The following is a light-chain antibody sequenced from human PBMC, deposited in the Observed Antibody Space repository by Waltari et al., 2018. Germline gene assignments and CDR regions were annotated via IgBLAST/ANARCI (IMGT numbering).Light chain of an antibody. CDR3: QSFDSSLSASV. J-gene: IGLJ3*02. Sequence: QSVLTQPPSMSGAPGQKVTIPCTGGSSNFGAGHVVHSYQPFPGTAPKLLIFGNTNRPSGVPGRVSGSRSGTSASLAIAGLQSEDEAVYYCQSFDSSLSASVFGGGTKLTVL. V-gene: IGLV1-40*01. CDR2: GNT. CDR1: SSNFGAGHV.